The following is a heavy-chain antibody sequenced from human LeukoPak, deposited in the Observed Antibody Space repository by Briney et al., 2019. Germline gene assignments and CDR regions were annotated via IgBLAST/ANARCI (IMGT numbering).Heavy chain of an antibody. CDR2: INHSGST. Sequence: KPSETLSLTCAVYGGSFSGYYWSWIRQPPGKGLEWIGEINHSGSTNYNPSLKSRVTISVDTSKNQFSLKLSSVTAADTAVYYCASVEVAGTSFDYWGQGTLVTVSS. CDR1: GGSFSGYY. J-gene: IGHJ4*02. D-gene: IGHD6-19*01. V-gene: IGHV4-34*01. CDR3: ASVEVAGTSFDY.